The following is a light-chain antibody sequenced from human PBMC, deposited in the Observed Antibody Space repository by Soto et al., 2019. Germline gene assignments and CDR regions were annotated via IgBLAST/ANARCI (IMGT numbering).Light chain of an antibody. CDR1: QIINNY. CDR2: DAS. Sequence: QMTPSLSSLSAFVGDRVTITLQASQIINNYLNWHQQKPGRAPKLLIDDASNVEAGVPSRFRGSGSGTDFTFTISRLQPEDIATYYCQQYENLPTFGQGTRLEI. V-gene: IGKV1-33*01. J-gene: IGKJ5*01. CDR3: QQYENLPT.